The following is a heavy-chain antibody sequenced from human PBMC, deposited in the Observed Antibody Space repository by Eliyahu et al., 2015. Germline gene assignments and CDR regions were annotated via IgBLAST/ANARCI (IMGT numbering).Heavy chain of an antibody. Sequence: QLQLQESGPGLLKPSETLSLTCSVSGDSIXSSDXYWGWIRQPPGKVLXWIGNVFHSGRTHPNPSLRSRVTVSVDTSKNQFSLKLTSVTAADTAVYFCARHVPAFGTAVYYFDTWGQGALVTVSS. D-gene: IGHD3-3*01. V-gene: IGHV4-39*01. J-gene: IGHJ4*02. CDR3: ARHVPAFGTAVYYFDT. CDR1: GDSIXSSDXY. CDR2: VFHSGRT.